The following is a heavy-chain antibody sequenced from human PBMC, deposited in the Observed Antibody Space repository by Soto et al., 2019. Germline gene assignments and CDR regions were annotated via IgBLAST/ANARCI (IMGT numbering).Heavy chain of an antibody. D-gene: IGHD1-26*01. Sequence: SGGSLRLSCAASGFTFSSYGMHWVRQAPGKGLEWVAVISYDGSNKYYADSVKGRFTISRDNSKNTLYLQMNSLRAEDTAVYYCAKDRGYSGSYGGGDAFDIWGQGTMVTVS. CDR3: AKDRGYSGSYGGGDAFDI. J-gene: IGHJ3*02. CDR1: GFTFSSYG. V-gene: IGHV3-30*18. CDR2: ISYDGSNK.